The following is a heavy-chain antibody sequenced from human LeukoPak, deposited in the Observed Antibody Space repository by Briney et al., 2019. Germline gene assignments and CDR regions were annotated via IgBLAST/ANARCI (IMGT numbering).Heavy chain of an antibody. J-gene: IGHJ4*02. CDR1: GFTFSSYG. D-gene: IGHD3-10*01. Sequence: PGGSLRLSCAGSGFTFSSYGMSWVRQAPGKGLEWVSGISGSGGSTYYADSVKGRFTISRDNSRNTLYLQMNSLRAEDTAVYYCAKEAKITMVRGVTRRNYFDYWGQGTLVTVSS. CDR2: ISGSGGST. CDR3: AKEAKITMVRGVTRRNYFDY. V-gene: IGHV3-23*01.